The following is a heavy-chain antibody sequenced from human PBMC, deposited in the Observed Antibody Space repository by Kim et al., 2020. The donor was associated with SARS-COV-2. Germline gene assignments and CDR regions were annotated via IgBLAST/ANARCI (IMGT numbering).Heavy chain of an antibody. D-gene: IGHD4-17*01. Sequence: ADSVQDRFTISRDNSKNTLYLQMNSLRAEDTAVYYCARVRHDYGDYVFDYWGQGTLVTVSS. CDR3: ARVRHDYGDYVFDY. V-gene: IGHV3-53*01. J-gene: IGHJ4*02.